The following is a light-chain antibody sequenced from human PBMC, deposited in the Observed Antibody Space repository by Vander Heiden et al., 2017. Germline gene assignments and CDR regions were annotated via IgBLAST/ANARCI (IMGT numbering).Light chain of an antibody. J-gene: IGKJ2*01. CDR3: QKYNNWPLYT. Sequence: IVMARPPATMSVSPGGRATLSCRASQSVTSNLAWYQQKPGQAPRLLIYGASTRATGIPARFSGSGSGTEFTLTISSLQSEDFAVYYCQKYNNWPLYTFGQGTKLEIK. V-gene: IGKV3-15*01. CDR2: GAS. CDR1: QSVTSN.